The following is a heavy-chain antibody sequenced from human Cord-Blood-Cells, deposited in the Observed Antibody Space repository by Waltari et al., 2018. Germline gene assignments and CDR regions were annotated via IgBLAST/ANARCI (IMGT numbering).Heavy chain of an antibody. V-gene: IGHV5-51*01. D-gene: IGHD6-6*01. Sequence: AEVKKPGESLKISCKGSGYSVTSYWIGWVRQMPGEGLEWMGSIYPGASDTRYSLSFQGQVTISADKSISTAYLQWSSLKTSDTAMYSCAFARKSIAARVDAFDIWGQGTMATVSS. CDR2: IYPGASDT. CDR3: AFARKSIAARVDAFDI. CDR1: GYSVTSYW. J-gene: IGHJ3*02.